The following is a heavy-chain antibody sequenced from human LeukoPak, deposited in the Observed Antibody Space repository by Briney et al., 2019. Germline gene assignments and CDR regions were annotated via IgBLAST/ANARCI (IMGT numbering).Heavy chain of an antibody. CDR1: GFTFSSYS. CDR3: TTLGDYVWGSYRIDY. D-gene: IGHD3-16*02. CDR2: ISGSDGTT. J-gene: IGHJ4*02. V-gene: IGHV3-23*01. Sequence: GGSLRLSCAASGFTFSSYSMNWVRQAPGKGLEWVSIISGSDGTTHYADSVKGRFTISRDNSKNTLYLQMNSLKTEDTAVYYCTTLGDYVWGSYRIDYWGQGTLVTVSS.